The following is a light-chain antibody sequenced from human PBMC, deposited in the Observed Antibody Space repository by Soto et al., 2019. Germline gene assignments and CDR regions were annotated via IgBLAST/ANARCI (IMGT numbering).Light chain of an antibody. CDR3: SSYTNINTRACV. CDR1: SGDIGSYNR. J-gene: IGLJ1*01. Sequence: QSALTQPASVSGSPGQSITISCTGTSGDIGSYNRVSWYQQHPGKAPKLIIYEVTDRPSGVSNRFSGSKPGNTASLTISGLQAEDEAAYYCSSYTNINTRACVFGTGTKVTVL. CDR2: EVT. V-gene: IGLV2-14*01.